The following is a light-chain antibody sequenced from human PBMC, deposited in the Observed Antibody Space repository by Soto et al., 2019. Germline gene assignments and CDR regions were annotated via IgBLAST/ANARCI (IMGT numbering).Light chain of an antibody. J-gene: IGKJ1*01. Sequence: DIQMTQSPSTLSASVGDRVTITCRASQSISTWLAWYQQKPGQAPKLLIYKASSLEGRVPSRFSGSGSGTEFTLTISSLQPDDLATYYCQQYLNRWTFGQGTKVEIK. CDR2: KAS. CDR3: QQYLNRWT. V-gene: IGKV1-5*03. CDR1: QSISTW.